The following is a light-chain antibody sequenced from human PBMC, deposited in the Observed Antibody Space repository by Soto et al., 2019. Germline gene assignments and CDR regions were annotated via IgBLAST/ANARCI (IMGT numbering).Light chain of an antibody. J-gene: IGKJ1*01. CDR2: DAS. V-gene: IGKV3-15*01. CDR1: QSVSSN. CDR3: QQYNNWPRT. Sequence: EIVMTQSPATLSVSPVERVTLSCRASQSVSSNLAWYQQKPGQTPRLLIYDASTGATGIPARFSGSGSGTEFTLTISSLQSEDFAVYYCQQYNNWPRTFGQGTKVDIK.